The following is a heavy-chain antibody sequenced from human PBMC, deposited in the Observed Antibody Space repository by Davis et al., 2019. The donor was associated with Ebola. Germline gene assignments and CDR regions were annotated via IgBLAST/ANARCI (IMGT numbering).Heavy chain of an antibody. D-gene: IGHD5-18*01. Sequence: SVKVSCKASGGTFSSYAISWVRQAPGQGLEWMGGIIPIFGTANYAQKFQGRVTITADKSTSTAYMELSSLRSEDPAVYYCARDVDTAMPEDYWGQGTLVTVSS. J-gene: IGHJ4*02. CDR2: IIPIFGTA. CDR1: GGTFSSYA. CDR3: ARDVDTAMPEDY. V-gene: IGHV1-69*06.